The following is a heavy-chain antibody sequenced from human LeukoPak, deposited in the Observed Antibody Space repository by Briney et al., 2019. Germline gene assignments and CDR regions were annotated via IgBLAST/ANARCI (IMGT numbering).Heavy chain of an antibody. V-gene: IGHV1-69*13. CDR2: IISAFGPA. CDR1: GGTFGNHV. J-gene: IGHJ5*02. Sequence: SVKVSCKASGGTFGNHVMTWVRQAPGQGLEWMGGIISAFGPANYAQKFQGRVTITADESINTAYMELSSLRSEDTAVYYCARGVVPAAITSWFDPWGQGTLVTVSS. D-gene: IGHD2-2*01. CDR3: ARGVVPAAITSWFDP.